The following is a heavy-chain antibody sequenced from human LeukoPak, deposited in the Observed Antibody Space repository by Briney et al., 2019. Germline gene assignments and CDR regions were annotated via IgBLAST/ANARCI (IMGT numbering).Heavy chain of an antibody. Sequence: PGGSLSLPCAASGFTFSTYHMNLVRQAPGEGTEWVSFISSSGSTQYYAHSVKGRFNISRHNVKNSLFLKMNSLSDEDMAVYYCERDFLLGYFDYWGQGTLVTVSS. CDR1: GFTFSTYH. CDR3: ERDFLLGYFDY. J-gene: IGHJ4*02. CDR2: ISSSGSTQ. V-gene: IGHV3-48*02. D-gene: IGHD3-22*01.